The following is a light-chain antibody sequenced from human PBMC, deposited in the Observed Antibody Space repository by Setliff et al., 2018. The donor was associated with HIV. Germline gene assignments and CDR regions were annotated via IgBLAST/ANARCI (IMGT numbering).Light chain of an antibody. CDR1: SSNIGSNT. V-gene: IGLV1-44*01. CDR2: SNN. Sequence: VLTQPPSASGTPGQRVTISCSGSSSNIGSNTVNWYQQLPGTAPRLLIYSNNQRPSGVPDRFSGSKSGTSASLAISGLQSEDEADYYCAAWDDSLNGFYVFGTGTKVTVL. J-gene: IGLJ1*01. CDR3: AAWDDSLNGFYV.